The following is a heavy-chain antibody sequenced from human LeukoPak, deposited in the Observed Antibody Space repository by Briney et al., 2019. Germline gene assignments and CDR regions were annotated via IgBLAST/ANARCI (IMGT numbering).Heavy chain of an antibody. CDR1: GFTFSSSN. V-gene: IGHV3-48*02. Sequence: GGSLRLSCAASGFTFSSSNMHWVRQAPGKGLEWVSFISGTSTAIYYADSVKGRFTISRDIARKSLYLQMNSLRDEDTAVYYCAKAEGGYYYYGMDVWGQGTTVTVSS. CDR2: ISGTSTAI. J-gene: IGHJ6*02. CDR3: AKAEGGYYYYGMDV. D-gene: IGHD1-14*01.